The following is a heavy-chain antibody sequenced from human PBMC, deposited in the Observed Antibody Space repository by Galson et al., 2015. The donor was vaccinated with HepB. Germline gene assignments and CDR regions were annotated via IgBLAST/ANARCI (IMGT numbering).Heavy chain of an antibody. D-gene: IGHD3-3*01. J-gene: IGHJ2*01. Sequence: SLRLSCAASGFTFSSYGMHWVRQAPGKGLEWVGIIWYDGSDEYYGDSVKGRFTIFRDNSKNMLYLQMNSLTPQDTAVYYCATEYYYDPLPLDLWGRGTLVTVSS. CDR1: GFTFSSYG. CDR2: IWYDGSDE. CDR3: ATEYYYDPLPLDL. V-gene: IGHV3-33*01.